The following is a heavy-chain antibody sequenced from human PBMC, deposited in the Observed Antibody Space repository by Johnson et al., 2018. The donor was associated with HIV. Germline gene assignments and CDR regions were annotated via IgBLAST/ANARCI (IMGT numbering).Heavy chain of an antibody. D-gene: IGHD2-8*02. J-gene: IGHJ3*02. V-gene: IGHV3-49*03. CDR3: TRDGRYCTGGVCYTQDAFDI. Sequence: VQLVESGGGLVQPGRSLRLSCTASEFTFGDYAMSWFRQAPGKGLEWVGFIRSKAYGGTTKSAASVKGRFTISRDDSKSIAYLQMNSLKTEDTAVYYCTRDGRYCTGGVCYTQDAFDIWGQGTMVTVSS. CDR1: EFTFGDYA. CDR2: IRSKAYGGTT.